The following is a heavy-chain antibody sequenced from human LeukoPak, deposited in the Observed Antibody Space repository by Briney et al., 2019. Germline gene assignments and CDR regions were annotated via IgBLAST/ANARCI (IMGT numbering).Heavy chain of an antibody. CDR2: ISGSGGST. D-gene: IGHD3-10*01. CDR3: AKDVAGDYYGSGSYYNGYFDY. J-gene: IGHJ4*02. Sequence: PVGPLRLSCAASGFTFSSYAMRWVRQAPGKGLEWVSAISGSGGSTYYADSVKGRFTISRDNSKNTLYLQMNSLRVEDTAVYYCAKDVAGDYYGSGSYYNGYFDYWGQGTLVTVSS. CDR1: GFTFSSYA. V-gene: IGHV3-23*01.